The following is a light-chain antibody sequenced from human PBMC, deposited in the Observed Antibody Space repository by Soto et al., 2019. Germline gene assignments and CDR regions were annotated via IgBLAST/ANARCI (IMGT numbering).Light chain of an antibody. CDR2: EVN. Sequence: QSALTQPASLSGSPGQSITISCTGTRSDIGAYDYVSWFQQHPGKAPKLMISEVNNRPAGVYNRVSGSKSGNTADMTISGLQVEDEAEYFSCSFTTTSTHVFVTGTKVTVL. CDR3: CSFTTTSTHV. J-gene: IGLJ1*01. V-gene: IGLV2-14*01. CDR1: RSDIGAYDY.